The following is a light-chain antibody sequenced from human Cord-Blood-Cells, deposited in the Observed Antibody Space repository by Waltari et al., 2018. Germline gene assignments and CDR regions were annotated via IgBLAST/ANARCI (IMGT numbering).Light chain of an antibody. J-gene: IGKJ4*01. Sequence: DIQMTQSPSYLSASVGDSVTITCQASQDISNYLNWYQQKPGKAPKLLIYDASNLETGVPSRFSGSGSGTDFTFTISSLQPEDIATYYCQQYDNLPLPFGGGTKVGIK. CDR2: DAS. CDR1: QDISNY. V-gene: IGKV1-33*01. CDR3: QQYDNLPLP.